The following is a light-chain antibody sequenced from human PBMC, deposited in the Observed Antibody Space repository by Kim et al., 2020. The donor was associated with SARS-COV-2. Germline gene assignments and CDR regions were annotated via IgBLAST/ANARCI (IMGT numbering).Light chain of an antibody. CDR2: WAS. J-gene: IGKJ4*01. CDR1: QSVLYTSNNKNH. Sequence: DIVMTQSPDSLAVSLGERATINCKSSQSVLYTSNNKNHLAWYQQKPGQPPKLLIYWASTRESGVPDRFSGSGSGTDFTLTISSLQADDVAVYYCQQYYSSPLTFGGGTKVDIQ. V-gene: IGKV4-1*01. CDR3: QQYYSSPLT.